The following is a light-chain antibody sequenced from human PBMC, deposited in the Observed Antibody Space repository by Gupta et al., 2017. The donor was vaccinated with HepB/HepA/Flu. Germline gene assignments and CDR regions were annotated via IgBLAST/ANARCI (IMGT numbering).Light chain of an antibody. CDR2: WAS. Sequence: DIVMTPSPDPLAVPLGERATINCKSSQSVLYSSNNKNYLAWYQQKPGQPPKLLIYWASTRESGVPDRFSGSGSGTDFTLTISSLQAEDVAVYYCQQYYSTPLTFGGGTKVEIK. V-gene: IGKV4-1*01. J-gene: IGKJ4*01. CDR1: QSVLYSSNNKNY. CDR3: QQYYSTPLT.